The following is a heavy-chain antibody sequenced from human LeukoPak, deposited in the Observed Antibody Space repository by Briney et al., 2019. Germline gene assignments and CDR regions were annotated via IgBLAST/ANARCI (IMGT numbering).Heavy chain of an antibody. J-gene: IGHJ6*03. V-gene: IGHV1-2*02. D-gene: IGHD4-17*01. CDR3: AKTGGPYGDYDTYYMDV. CDR1: AYTFTAYN. Sequence: GASVKVSCKASAYTFTAYNVHWVRQAPGQGLEWMGYMNPNSGATNYALKFQGRVTMTRDTSISTAYMELSRLRSDDTAVYYCAKTGGPYGDYDTYYMDVWGKGTTVTVSS. CDR2: MNPNSGAT.